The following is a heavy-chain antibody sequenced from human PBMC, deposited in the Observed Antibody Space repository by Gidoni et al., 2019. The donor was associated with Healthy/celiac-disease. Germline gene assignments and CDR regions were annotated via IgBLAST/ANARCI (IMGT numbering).Heavy chain of an antibody. CDR2: IKQDGSEK. J-gene: IGHJ4*02. Sequence: EVQVVESGGGLVQPGFTFSSYWMTWVRQAPGKGLEWVANIKQDGSEKYYVDSVKGRFTISRDNAKNSLYLQMNSLRAEDTAVYYCARDPYFDSSGYYSPGEFDYWGQGTLVTVSS. CDR3: ARDPYFDSSGYYSPGEFDY. D-gene: IGHD3-22*01. CDR1: FTFSSYW. V-gene: IGHV3-7*01.